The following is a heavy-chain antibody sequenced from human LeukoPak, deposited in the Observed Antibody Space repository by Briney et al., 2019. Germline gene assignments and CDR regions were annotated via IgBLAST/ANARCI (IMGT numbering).Heavy chain of an antibody. J-gene: IGHJ5*02. Sequence: ASVKVSCKASGYTFASYDINWVRQATGQGLEWMGWMNPNSGNTGYAQKFQGRVTMTRNTSISTAYMELSSLRSEDKAVYYCARANEGNWFDPWGQGTLVTVSS. CDR1: GYTFASYD. CDR3: ARANEGNWFDP. V-gene: IGHV1-8*01. D-gene: IGHD1-1*01. CDR2: MNPNSGNT.